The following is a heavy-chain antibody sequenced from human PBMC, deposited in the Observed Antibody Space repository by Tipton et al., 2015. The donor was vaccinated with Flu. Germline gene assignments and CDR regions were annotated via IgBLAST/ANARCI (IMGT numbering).Heavy chain of an antibody. V-gene: IGHV1-69*01. J-gene: IGHJ3*02. D-gene: IGHD6-13*01. Sequence: QVQLVQSGAEVKKPGSSVKVSCKASGGTFSSYAISWVRQAPGQGLEWMGGIIPIFGTANYAQKFQGRVTITADESTSTAYMELSSLRSEDTAVYYCARERAQQLVLGDAFDIWGQGTMVTVSS. CDR2: IIPIFGTA. CDR1: GGTFSSYA. CDR3: ARERAQQLVLGDAFDI.